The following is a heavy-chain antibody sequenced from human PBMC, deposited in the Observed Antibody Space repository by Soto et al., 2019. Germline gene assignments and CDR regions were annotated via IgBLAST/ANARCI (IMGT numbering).Heavy chain of an antibody. V-gene: IGHV6-1*01. CDR2: TYYRSKWYS. D-gene: IGHD5-18*01. CDR3: ARGLDTAMVPHYYFDY. CDR1: GDSVSSNSAA. J-gene: IGHJ4*02. Sequence: SQTLSLTCAISGDSVSSNSAAWNWIRQSPSRGLEWLGRTYYRSKWYSDYAVSVKSRITINPDTSKNQFSLQLNSVTPEDTAVYYCARGLDTAMVPHYYFDYWGQGTLVTVSS.